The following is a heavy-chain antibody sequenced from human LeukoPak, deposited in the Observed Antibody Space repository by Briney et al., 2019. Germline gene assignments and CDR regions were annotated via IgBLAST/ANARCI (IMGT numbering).Heavy chain of an antibody. CDR2: LTGSGGNT. D-gene: IGHD3-22*01. J-gene: IGHJ3*02. Sequence: GGSLRLSCAASGFTFSSYVMSWVRQAPGQGLEWVSTLTGSGGNTYYADSVKGRFTVSRDNSKNTLYLQMNSLRAEDTAVYYCAKDRGGAYYESSVDIWGQGTMVTVSS. V-gene: IGHV3-23*01. CDR1: GFTFSSYV. CDR3: AKDRGGAYYESSVDI.